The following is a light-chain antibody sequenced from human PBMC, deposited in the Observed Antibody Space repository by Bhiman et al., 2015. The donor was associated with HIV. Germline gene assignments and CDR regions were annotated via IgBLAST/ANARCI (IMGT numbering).Light chain of an antibody. J-gene: IGLJ3*02. CDR1: SSDVGGYNY. CDR2: DVT. V-gene: IGLV2-14*03. CDR3: SSYTRSSTLWM. Sequence: QSALTQPASVSGSPGQSITISCTGTSSDVGGYNYVSWYQQHPGKAPKLIIYDVTNRPSGVSNRFSGSKSGNTASLTISGLQADYYCSSYTRSSTLWMFGGGTKLTVL.